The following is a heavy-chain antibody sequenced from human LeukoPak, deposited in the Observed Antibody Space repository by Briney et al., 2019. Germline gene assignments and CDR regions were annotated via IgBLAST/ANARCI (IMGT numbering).Heavy chain of an antibody. CDR3: ARVVYSYDSHYFDY. D-gene: IGHD5-18*01. CDR1: GGSFSGYY. Sequence: SETLSLTCAVYGGSFSGYYWSWIRQPPGKGLEWIREINHSGSTNYNPSLKSRVTISVDTSKNQFSLKLSSVTAADTAVYYCARVVYSYDSHYFDYWGQGTLVTVSS. CDR2: INHSGST. V-gene: IGHV4-34*01. J-gene: IGHJ4*02.